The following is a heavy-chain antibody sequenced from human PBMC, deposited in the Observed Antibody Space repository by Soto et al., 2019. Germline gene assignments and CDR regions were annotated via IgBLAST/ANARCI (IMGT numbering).Heavy chain of an antibody. D-gene: IGHD3-3*01. CDR1: GGSFSGYY. Sequence: NPSETLSLTCAVYGGSFSGYYWSWIRQPPGKGLEWIGEINHSGSTNYNPSLKSRVTISVDTSKNQFSLKLSSVTAADTAVYYCARGITIFGVVKKYYFDYWGQGTLVTVSS. CDR2: INHSGST. CDR3: ARGITIFGVVKKYYFDY. V-gene: IGHV4-34*01. J-gene: IGHJ4*02.